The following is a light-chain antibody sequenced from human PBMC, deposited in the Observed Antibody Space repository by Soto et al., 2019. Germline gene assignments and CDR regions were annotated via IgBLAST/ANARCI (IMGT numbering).Light chain of an antibody. Sequence: EIVLTQSPGTLSLSPGERTTLSCRASQSISSSYLAWYQQKPGQAPRLLVYGASSRATGIPDRFSGSGCGTDFTLTISRLEPEDFALYYCQQYSSTFWTLGHGTKVESK. CDR3: QQYSSTFWT. CDR2: GAS. J-gene: IGKJ1*01. V-gene: IGKV3-20*01. CDR1: QSISSSY.